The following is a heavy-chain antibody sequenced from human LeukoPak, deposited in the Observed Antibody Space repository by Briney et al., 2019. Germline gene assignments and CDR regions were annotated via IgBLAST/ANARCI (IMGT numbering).Heavy chain of an antibody. CDR3: ARGTYYYGSGSYLFN. CDR2: ISYDGSNK. D-gene: IGHD3-10*01. CDR1: GFTFSSYA. V-gene: IGHV3-30*04. Sequence: GRSLRLSCAASGFTFSSYAMHWVRQAPGKGLEWVAVISYDGSNKYYADFVKGRFTISRDNSKNTLYLQMNSLRAEDTAVYYCARGTYYYGSGSYLFNWGQGTLVTVSS. J-gene: IGHJ4*02.